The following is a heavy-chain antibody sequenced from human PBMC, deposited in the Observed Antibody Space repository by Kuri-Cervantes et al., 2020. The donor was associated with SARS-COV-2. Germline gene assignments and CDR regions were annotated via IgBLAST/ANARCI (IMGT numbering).Heavy chain of an antibody. CDR3: ARDRLRYCSSTSCYGWFDP. CDR2: ITGSGGST. D-gene: IGHD2-2*01. CDR1: GFTFSTSA. Sequence: GGSLRLSCAASGFTFSTSAMNWVRQVPGKGLEWVSSITGSGGSTYLAASVRGRFTISRDNSKNTLYLQMDSLRAEDTAVYYCARDRLRYCSSTSCYGWFDPWGQGTLVTVSS. V-gene: IGHV3-23*01. J-gene: IGHJ5*02.